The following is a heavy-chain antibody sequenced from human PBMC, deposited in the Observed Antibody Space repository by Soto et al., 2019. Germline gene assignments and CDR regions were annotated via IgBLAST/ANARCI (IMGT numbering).Heavy chain of an antibody. J-gene: IGHJ3*01. V-gene: IGHV3-53*01. CDR3: ARALVEDPARPRLDAFDL. Sequence: GGSLRLSCAASGFTVSGHYLHWVRQAPGRGLDWVSSIYSGGNTYSSDSVKGRFTVSRDNSKNTLYLQMNNLRPEDTAVYYCARALVEDPARPRLDAFDLWGQGTMVIVSS. CDR2: IYSGGNT. CDR1: GFTVSGHY.